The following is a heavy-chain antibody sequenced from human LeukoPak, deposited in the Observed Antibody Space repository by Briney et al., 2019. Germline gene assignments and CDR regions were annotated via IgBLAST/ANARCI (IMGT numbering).Heavy chain of an antibody. CDR1: GGSINSYY. D-gene: IGHD6-19*01. Sequence: SETLSLTCTVSGGSINSYYWSWIRQPPGKGLEWIGYIYYSGSTNYNPSLKSRVTISVDTSKNQFSLKLSSVTAADTAVYYCARVLRAVALNWFDPWGQGTLVTVSS. J-gene: IGHJ5*02. CDR3: ARVLRAVALNWFDP. V-gene: IGHV4-59*08. CDR2: IYYSGST.